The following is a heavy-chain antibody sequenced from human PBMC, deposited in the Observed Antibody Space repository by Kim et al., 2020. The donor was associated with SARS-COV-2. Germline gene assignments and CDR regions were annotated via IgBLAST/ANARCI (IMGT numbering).Heavy chain of an antibody. V-gene: IGHV3-21*01. D-gene: IGHD3-10*01. Sequence: GGSLRLSCAASGFTFSSYSMNWVRQAPGKGLEWVSSISSSSSYIYYADSVKGRFTISRDNAKNSLYLQMNSLRAEDTAVYYCARARRGSGSYYNSPYYYYGMDVWGQGTTVTVSS. CDR2: ISSSSSYI. J-gene: IGHJ6*02. CDR3: ARARRGSGSYYNSPYYYYGMDV. CDR1: GFTFSSYS.